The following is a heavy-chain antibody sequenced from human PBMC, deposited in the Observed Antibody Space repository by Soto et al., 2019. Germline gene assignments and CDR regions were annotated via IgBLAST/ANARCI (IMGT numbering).Heavy chain of an antibody. D-gene: IGHD3-10*01. V-gene: IGHV4-4*02. CDR1: GGSISSSNW. J-gene: IGHJ6*02. CDR3: ARLMVRWGNYYGMDV. CDR2: IYHSGST. Sequence: QVQLQASGPGLVKPSGPLSLTCAVSGGSISSSNWWSWVRQPPGKGLEWIGEIYHSGSTNYNPSLKSRVTISVDKSKNQFSLKLSSVTAADTAVYYCARLMVRWGNYYGMDVWGQGTTVTVSS.